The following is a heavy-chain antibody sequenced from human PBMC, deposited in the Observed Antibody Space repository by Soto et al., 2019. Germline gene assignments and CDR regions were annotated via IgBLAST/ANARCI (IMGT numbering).Heavy chain of an antibody. D-gene: IGHD6-13*01. Sequence: EVQLLESGGGLVQPGGSLRLSCAASGFTFSSYAMSWVRQAPGKGLEWVSAISGSGGSTYYADSVKGRFTISRDNSKNPLYLQMNSLRPEDTAEYYWAKAPLVWNSSSGGVYNWFDPWGQGTLVTFSS. CDR3: AKAPLVWNSSSGGVYNWFDP. J-gene: IGHJ5*02. V-gene: IGHV3-23*01. CDR1: GFTFSSYA. CDR2: ISGSGGST.